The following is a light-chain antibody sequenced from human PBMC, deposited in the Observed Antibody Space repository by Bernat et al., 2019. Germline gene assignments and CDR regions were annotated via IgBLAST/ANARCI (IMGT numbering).Light chain of an antibody. V-gene: IGLV3-1*01. CDR3: QAWDSSVGV. J-gene: IGLJ2*01. CDR2: RDD. CDR1: KLGSKF. Sequence: SYELTQPPSVSVSPGQTASITCSGDKLGSKFTCWYQQKPGQSPVVVIYRDDKRPSGIPERFSGSHCGNTATLTISGAQAMDAANYYCQAWDSSVGVFGGGTKLTVL.